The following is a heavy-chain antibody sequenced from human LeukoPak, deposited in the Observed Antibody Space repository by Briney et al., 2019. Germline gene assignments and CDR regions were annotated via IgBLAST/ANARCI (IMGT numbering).Heavy chain of an antibody. V-gene: IGHV3-15*01. Sequence: GGSLRLSCAASGFTFSNAWMSWVRQAPGKGLEWVGRIKSKTDGGTTDYAAPVKGRFTISRDDSKNTLYLQMNSLKTEDTAVYYCTTDEYDYVWGSYRYSGEYYFDYWGQGTPVTVSS. J-gene: IGHJ4*02. CDR1: GFTFSNAW. CDR2: IKSKTDGGTT. CDR3: TTDEYDYVWGSYRYSGEYYFDY. D-gene: IGHD3-16*02.